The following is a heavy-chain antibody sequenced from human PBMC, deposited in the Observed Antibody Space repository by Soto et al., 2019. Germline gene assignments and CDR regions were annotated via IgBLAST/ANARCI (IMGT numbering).Heavy chain of an antibody. CDR1: GGSSDGYY. D-gene: IGHD3-3*01. CDR3: ARGVDPWSGYLF. V-gene: IGHV4-34*01. J-gene: IGHJ4*02. Sequence: PSETLSLTCALYGGSSDGYYWSWIRQSPGKGLEWIGEIHHSGSTKYNPSLKSRVSLSVDTSTKQFSLKMTSMTAADRGVYYCARGVDPWSGYLFWSQGTPVTVSS. CDR2: IHHSGST.